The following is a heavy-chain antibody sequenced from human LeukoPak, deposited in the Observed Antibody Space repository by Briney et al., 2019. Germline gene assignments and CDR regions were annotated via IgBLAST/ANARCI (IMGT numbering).Heavy chain of an antibody. CDR3: ARRPYSISPGAFDI. CDR1: GYSFITYW. J-gene: IGHJ3*02. CDR2: TYPGDSDT. Sequence: GESLKISCKGSGYSFITYWIGWVRQMPGKGLEWMGITYPGDSDTRYSPSFQGQVTISADRSITTAYLQWSSLEASDTAMYYCARRPYSISPGAFDIWGQGTMVTVSS. D-gene: IGHD6-13*01. V-gene: IGHV5-51*01.